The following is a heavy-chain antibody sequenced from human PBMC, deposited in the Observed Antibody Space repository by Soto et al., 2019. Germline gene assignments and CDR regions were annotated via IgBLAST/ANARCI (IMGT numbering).Heavy chain of an antibody. CDR1: GFTFSDYY. CDR3: ARGWQQLAYAFDI. CDR2: ISSSSSYT. D-gene: IGHD6-13*01. J-gene: IGHJ3*02. Sequence: PGGSLRLSCAASGFTFSDYYMSWTRQAPGKGLEWVSYISSSSSYTNYADSVKGRFTISRDNAKNSLYLQMNSLRAEDTAVYYCARGWQQLAYAFDIWGQRTMVTVSS. V-gene: IGHV3-11*06.